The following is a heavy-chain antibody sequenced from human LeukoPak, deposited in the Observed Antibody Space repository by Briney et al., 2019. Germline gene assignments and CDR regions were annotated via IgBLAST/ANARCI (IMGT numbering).Heavy chain of an antibody. CDR2: ISSSSNYI. CDR3: ASRGIVGRYNYGWDY. CDR1: GFTFNSYS. V-gene: IGHV3-21*01. J-gene: IGHJ4*02. D-gene: IGHD5-18*01. Sequence: GGSLRLSRAASGFTFNSYSMNWVRQAPGKGLEWVSSISSSSNYIYYADSVKGRFTISRDNAKNSLYLQMNSLRAEDTAVYYCASRGIVGRYNYGWDYWGQGTLVTVSS.